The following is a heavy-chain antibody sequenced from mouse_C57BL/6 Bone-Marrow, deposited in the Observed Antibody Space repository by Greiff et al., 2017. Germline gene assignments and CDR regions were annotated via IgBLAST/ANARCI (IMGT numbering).Heavy chain of an antibody. CDR1: GFNIKDYY. D-gene: IGHD1-1*01. J-gene: IGHJ3*01. Sequence: EVKLMESGAELVKPGASVKLSCTASGFNIKDYYMHWVKQRTEQGLEWIGRIDPEDGETKYAPKFQGKATITADTASNTAYLQLSSLTSEDTAVYYCARIYGSSWFAYWGQGTLVTVSA. CDR2: IDPEDGET. V-gene: IGHV14-2*01. CDR3: ARIYGSSWFAY.